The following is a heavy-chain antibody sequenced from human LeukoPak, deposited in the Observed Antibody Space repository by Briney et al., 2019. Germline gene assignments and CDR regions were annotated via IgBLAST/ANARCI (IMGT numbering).Heavy chain of an antibody. V-gene: IGHV3-9*01. D-gene: IGHD3-22*01. Sequence: GRSLRLSCAASGFTFDDYAMHWVRQAPGKGLEWVSGISWNSGSIGYADSVKGRFTISRDNAKNSLYLQMNSLRAEDTALYYCAKDGIVDSSGYYLPYYFDYWGQGTLVTVSS. J-gene: IGHJ4*02. CDR1: GFTFDDYA. CDR3: AKDGIVDSSGYYLPYYFDY. CDR2: ISWNSGSI.